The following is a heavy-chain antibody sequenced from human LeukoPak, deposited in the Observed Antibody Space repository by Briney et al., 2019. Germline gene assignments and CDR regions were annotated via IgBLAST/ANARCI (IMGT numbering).Heavy chain of an antibody. CDR3: ARHWLTTTVTSTFDF. V-gene: IGHV4-39*01. J-gene: IGHJ4*02. CDR2: IYYNGST. CDR1: GGSISNTNDY. D-gene: IGHD4-17*01. Sequence: SETRSLTCAVSGGSISNTNDYWGWIRQPPGKGLEWIGSIYYNGSTYYNPSLRSRVTISVDTSKNQFSLKLSSLTAADTALYYCARHWLTTTVTSTFDFWGQGSLVTVSS.